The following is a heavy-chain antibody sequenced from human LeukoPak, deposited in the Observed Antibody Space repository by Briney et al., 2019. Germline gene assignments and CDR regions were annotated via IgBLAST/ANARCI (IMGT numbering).Heavy chain of an antibody. V-gene: IGHV1-2*02. CDR3: ARPPFLRGYSYGF. CDR2: INPNSGGT. D-gene: IGHD5-18*01. Sequence: ASVKVSCKASGYTFTGYYMHWVRQAPGQGLEWMEWINPNSGGTNYAQKFQGRVTVTRDTSISTAYMELSRLRSDDTAVYYCARPPFLRGYSYGFWGQGTLVTVSS. CDR1: GYTFTGYY. J-gene: IGHJ4*02.